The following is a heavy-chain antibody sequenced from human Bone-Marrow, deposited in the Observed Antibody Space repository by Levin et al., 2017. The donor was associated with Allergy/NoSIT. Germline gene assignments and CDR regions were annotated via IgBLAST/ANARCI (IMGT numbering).Heavy chain of an antibody. Sequence: LSLTCAASGFTFSPYSMNWVRQAPGKGLEWISYITGSSSTQYTDSVKGRFTISRDNAKNSMYLQMNSLRAEDTAVYYCTTSNGHIDNWGQGTLVTVSP. CDR2: ITGSSST. CDR1: GFTFSPYS. CDR3: TTSNGHIDN. J-gene: IGHJ4*02. V-gene: IGHV3-48*04.